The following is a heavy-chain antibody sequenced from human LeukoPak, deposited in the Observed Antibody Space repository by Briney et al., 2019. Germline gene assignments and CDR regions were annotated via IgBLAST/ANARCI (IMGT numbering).Heavy chain of an antibody. Sequence: PSETLSLTCTVSGGSISSYYWSWIRQPAGKGLEWIGRIYTSGSTNYNPSLKSRVTTSVDTSKNQFSLKLSSVTAADTAVYYCARGPHYYDSSGIDAFDIWGQGTMVTVSS. CDR2: IYTSGST. J-gene: IGHJ3*02. D-gene: IGHD3-22*01. V-gene: IGHV4-4*07. CDR3: ARGPHYYDSSGIDAFDI. CDR1: GGSISSYY.